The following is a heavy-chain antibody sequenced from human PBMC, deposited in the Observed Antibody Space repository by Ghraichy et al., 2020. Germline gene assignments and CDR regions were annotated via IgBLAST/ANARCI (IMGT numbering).Heavy chain of an antibody. Sequence: GGSLRLSCAVSGLTFSSYSMNWVRQAPGKGLEWVSYISSSSSTIYYEDSVKGRFTISRDNAKNSLYLQMNSLRDADTAVYYCARVGDYAYKDWGQGTLVTVSS. J-gene: IGHJ4*02. CDR3: ARVGDYAYKD. CDR1: GLTFSSYS. CDR2: ISSSSSTI. D-gene: IGHD4-17*01. V-gene: IGHV3-48*02.